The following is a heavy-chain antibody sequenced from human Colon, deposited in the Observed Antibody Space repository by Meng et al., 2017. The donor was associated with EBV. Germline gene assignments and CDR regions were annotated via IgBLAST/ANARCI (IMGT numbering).Heavy chain of an antibody. CDR3: ARGGDDYGDYGVDY. D-gene: IGHD4-17*01. J-gene: IGHJ4*02. V-gene: IGHV3-21*02. Sequence: VELVECGGGLVKRGGSLRLSCAASGFDLSNFNIKWVRQAPGKGLEWVSSISGSSSYIYYADSVKGRFTISRDNAKNALYLQMNSLRAEDTAVYYCARGGDDYGDYGVDYWGQGTLVTVSS. CDR2: ISGSSSYI. CDR1: GFDLSNFN.